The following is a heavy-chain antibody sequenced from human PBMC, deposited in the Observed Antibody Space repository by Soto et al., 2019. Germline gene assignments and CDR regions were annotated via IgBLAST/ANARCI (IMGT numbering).Heavy chain of an antibody. D-gene: IGHD3-9*01. CDR2: ISGSGGST. CDR3: AKDKGGYDILTGDFTNWFDP. V-gene: IGHV3-23*01. Sequence: GGSLRLSCAASGFTFSSYAMSWVRQAPGKGLEWVSAISGSGGSTYYADSVKGRFTISRDNSNNTLYLQMNSLRAEDTAVYYCAKDKGGYDILTGDFTNWFDPWGQGTLVTVSS. J-gene: IGHJ5*02. CDR1: GFTFSSYA.